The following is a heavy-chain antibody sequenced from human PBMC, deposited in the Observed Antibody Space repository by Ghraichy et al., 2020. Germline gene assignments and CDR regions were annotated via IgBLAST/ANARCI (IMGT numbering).Heavy chain of an antibody. D-gene: IGHD5-12*01. V-gene: IGHV4-34*01. Sequence: SETLSLTCAVYGGSFSGYYWSWIRQPPGKGLEWIGEINHSGSTNYNPSLKSRVTISVDTSKNQFSLKLSSVTAADTAVYYCARGLYKWLRLIDAFDIWGQGTMVTVSS. CDR2: INHSGST. CDR1: GGSFSGYY. J-gene: IGHJ3*02. CDR3: ARGLYKWLRLIDAFDI.